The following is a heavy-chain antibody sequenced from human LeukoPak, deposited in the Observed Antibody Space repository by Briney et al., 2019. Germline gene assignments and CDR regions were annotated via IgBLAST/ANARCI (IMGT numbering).Heavy chain of an antibody. CDR1: GGTFSSYA. D-gene: IGHD3-3*01. CDR3: GRTGEWLLYSGFDY. V-gene: IGHV1-69*01. CDR2: IIPIFGTA. Sequence: ASVKVSCKASGGTFSSYAISWVRQAPGQGLEWMGGIIPIFGTANYAQKFQGRVTITADESTSTAYMGLSSLRSEDTAVYYCGRTGEWLLYSGFDYWGQGTLVTVSS. J-gene: IGHJ4*02.